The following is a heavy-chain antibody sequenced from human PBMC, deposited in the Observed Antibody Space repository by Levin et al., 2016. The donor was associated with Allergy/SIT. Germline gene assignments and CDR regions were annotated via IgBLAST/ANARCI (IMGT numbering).Heavy chain of an antibody. CDR3: ARLGPSGWLDGTL. V-gene: IGHV4-39*01. CDR2: IYYSGST. Sequence: SETLSLTCTVSGGSISSSSYYWGWIRQPPGKGLEWIGSIYYSGSTYYNPSLKSRVTISVDTSKNQFSLKLSSVTAADTAVYYCARLGPSGWLDGTLWGQGTLVTVSS. J-gene: IGHJ4*02. CDR1: GGSISSSSYY. D-gene: IGHD6-19*01.